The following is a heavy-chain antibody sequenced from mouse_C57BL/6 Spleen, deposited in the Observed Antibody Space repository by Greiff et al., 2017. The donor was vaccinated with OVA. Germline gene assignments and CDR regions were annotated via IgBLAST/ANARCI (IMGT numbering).Heavy chain of an antibody. CDR3: AREGGTYYAMDY. CDR2: IYPRSGNT. J-gene: IGHJ4*01. V-gene: IGHV1-81*01. CDR1: GYTFTSYG. D-gene: IGHD2-14*01. Sequence: VQLQESGAELARPGASVKLSCKASGYTFTSYGISWVKQRTGQGLEWIGEIYPRSGNTYYNEKFKGKATLTADKASSTAYMELRSLTSEDSAVYFCAREGGTYYAMDYWGQGTSVTVSS.